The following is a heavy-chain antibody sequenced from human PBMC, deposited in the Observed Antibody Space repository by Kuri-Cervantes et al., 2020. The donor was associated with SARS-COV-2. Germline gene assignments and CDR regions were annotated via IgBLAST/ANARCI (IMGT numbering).Heavy chain of an antibody. J-gene: IGHJ3*02. CDR1: GYTFTSYG. Sequence: ASVKVSCKASGYTFTSYGISWVRQAPGQGLEWMGWISAYNGNTNYAQKLQGRVTMTTDTSTSTVYMELSSLRSEDTAVYYCARDFRGSNYYDSSGPHDAFDIWGQGTMVTVSS. D-gene: IGHD3-22*01. V-gene: IGHV1-18*01. CDR3: ARDFRGSNYYDSSGPHDAFDI. CDR2: ISAYNGNT.